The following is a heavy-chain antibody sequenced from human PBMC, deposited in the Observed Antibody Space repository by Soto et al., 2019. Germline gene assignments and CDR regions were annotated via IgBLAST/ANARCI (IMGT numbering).Heavy chain of an antibody. CDR1: GLTFRSQP. Sequence: PGGSRRFACAASGLTFRSQPGRWLGRVPGKGPGWISSISGSGSTIYYADSVKGRFTISRDNSKNTLYLQMSSLRAEDTAVYYCAKVFYYYDSSGYYYFDYWGQGALVTVSS. D-gene: IGHD3-22*01. CDR2: ISGSGSTI. CDR3: AKVFYYYDSSGYYYFDY. V-gene: IGHV3-23*01. J-gene: IGHJ4*02.